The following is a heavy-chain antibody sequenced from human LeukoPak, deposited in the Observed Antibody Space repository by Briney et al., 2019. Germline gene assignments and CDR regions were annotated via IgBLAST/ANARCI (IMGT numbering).Heavy chain of an antibody. CDR1: GGSISSGSYY. D-gene: IGHD3-22*01. CDR3: ARYYYDSSGDHGMDV. J-gene: IGHJ6*02. Sequence: PSQTLSLTCTVSGGSISSGSYYWSWIRQPAGKGLEWIGRIYTSGSTNYNPSLKSRVTISVDTSKNQFSLKLSSVTAADTAVYYCARYYYDSSGDHGMDVWGQGTTVTVSS. V-gene: IGHV4-61*02. CDR2: IYTSGST.